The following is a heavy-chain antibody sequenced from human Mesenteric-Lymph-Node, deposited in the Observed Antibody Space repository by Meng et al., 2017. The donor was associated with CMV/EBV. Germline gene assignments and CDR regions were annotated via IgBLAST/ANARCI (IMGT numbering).Heavy chain of an antibody. CDR2: ISYDGSNK. Sequence: GESLKISCAASGFTFSSYAMHWVRQAPGKGLEWVAVISYDGSNKYYADSVKGRFTISRDNSKNTLYLQMNSLRAEDTAVYYCAKVPMIDLDFWGQGTLVTVSS. CDR1: GFTFSSYA. V-gene: IGHV3-30-3*01. CDR3: AKVPMIDLDF. D-gene: IGHD3-22*01. J-gene: IGHJ4*02.